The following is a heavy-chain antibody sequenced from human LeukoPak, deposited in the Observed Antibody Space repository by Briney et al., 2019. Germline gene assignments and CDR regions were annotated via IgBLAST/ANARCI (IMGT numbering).Heavy chain of an antibody. CDR2: INHSGST. D-gene: IGHD2-2*02. CDR3: ARGYCSSTSCYTNWFDP. Sequence: SETLSLTCAVYGGSFSGYYWSWIRQPPGKGLEWIGEINHSGSTNYNPSLKSRVTISVDTSKNQFSLKLSSVTAADTAVYYCARGYCSSTSCYTNWFDPWGQGTLVTVSS. CDR1: GGSFSGYY. J-gene: IGHJ5*02. V-gene: IGHV4-34*01.